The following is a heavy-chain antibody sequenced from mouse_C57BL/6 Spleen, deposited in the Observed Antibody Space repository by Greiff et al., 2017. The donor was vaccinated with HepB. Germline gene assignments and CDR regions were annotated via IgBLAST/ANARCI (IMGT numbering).Heavy chain of an antibody. CDR3: TTTTVVAANMDY. CDR2: IDPEDGDT. J-gene: IGHJ4*01. V-gene: IGHV14-1*01. Sequence: VQLQQSGAELVRPGASVKLSCTASGFNIKDYYMHWVKQRPEQGLEWIGRIDPEDGDTEYAPKFQGKATMTADTSSNTAYLQLSSLTSEDTAVYYCTTTTVVAANMDYWGQGTSVTVSS. D-gene: IGHD1-1*01. CDR1: GFNIKDYY.